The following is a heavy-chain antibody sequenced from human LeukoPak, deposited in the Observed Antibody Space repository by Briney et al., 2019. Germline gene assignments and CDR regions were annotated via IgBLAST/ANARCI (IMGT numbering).Heavy chain of an antibody. CDR3: ARDQEAFDY. V-gene: IGHV1-46*01. CDR1: GYSFTSSY. Sequence: ASVKVSCKASGYSFTSSYIHWVRQAPGQGPEWMGMIYPRDGSTSYAQKFQGRVTVTRDTSTSTVHMELSGLRSEDTAVYYCARDQEAFDYWGQGTLVTVSS. CDR2: IYPRDGST. J-gene: IGHJ4*02.